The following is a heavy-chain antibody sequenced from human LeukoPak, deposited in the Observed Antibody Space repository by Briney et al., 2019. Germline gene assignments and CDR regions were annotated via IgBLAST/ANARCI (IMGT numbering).Heavy chain of an antibody. Sequence: SETLSLTCTVSGGSISSSSYYWGWIRQPPGKGLEWIGSIYYSGSTYYNPSLKSRVTISVDTSKNQFSLKLSSVTAADTAVYYCARVQPEYYSGGSCYSVGAFDIWGQGTMVTVSS. CDR1: GGSISSSSYY. V-gene: IGHV4-39*07. CDR2: IYYSGST. CDR3: ARVQPEYYSGGSCYSVGAFDI. J-gene: IGHJ3*02. D-gene: IGHD2-15*01.